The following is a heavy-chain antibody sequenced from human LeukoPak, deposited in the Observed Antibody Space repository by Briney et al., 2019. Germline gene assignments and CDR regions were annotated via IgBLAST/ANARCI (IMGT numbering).Heavy chain of an antibody. CDR3: ARVMVRGVGSFDH. CDR2: IKQDGSEK. J-gene: IGHJ4*02. D-gene: IGHD3-10*01. CDR1: GFTFSSYW. V-gene: IGHV3-7*01. Sequence: PGGSPRLSCAASGFTFSSYWMSWVRQAPGKGLEWVANIKQDGSEKYYVDSVKGRFTISRDNAKNSLYLQMNSLRAEDTAVYYCARVMVRGVGSFDHWGQGTLVTVSS.